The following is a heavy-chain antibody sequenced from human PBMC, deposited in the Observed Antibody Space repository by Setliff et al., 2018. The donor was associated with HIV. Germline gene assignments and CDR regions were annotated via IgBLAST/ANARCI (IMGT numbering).Heavy chain of an antibody. J-gene: IGHJ4*02. V-gene: IGHV4-39*01. Sequence: SETLTLTCTVSGGSISSSSYYWGWIRQPPGKGLEWIGTIYYSGNTYYNPSLKSRVTISVDTSKNQISLKLSSVTAADTAVYYCARQGQLGSEWGQGTLVTVSS. CDR1: GGSISSSSYY. CDR3: ARQGQLGSE. CDR2: IYYSGNT. D-gene: IGHD1-1*01.